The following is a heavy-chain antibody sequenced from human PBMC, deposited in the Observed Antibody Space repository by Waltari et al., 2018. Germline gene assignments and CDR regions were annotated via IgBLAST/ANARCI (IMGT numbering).Heavy chain of an antibody. CDR1: GLILSYSA. Sequence: EVQLVESGGALVQPGGSLKLSCAASGLILSYSAMHWVRQASGKGLEWVGRIRSRTKGDATAYAESVQGRFTISRDDSKNTAYLEMNSLKTDDTAVYYCIRPFEMGIDWGQGTLVIVSS. CDR3: IRPFEMGID. V-gene: IGHV3-73*01. D-gene: IGHD7-27*01. J-gene: IGHJ4*02. CDR2: IRSRTKGDAT.